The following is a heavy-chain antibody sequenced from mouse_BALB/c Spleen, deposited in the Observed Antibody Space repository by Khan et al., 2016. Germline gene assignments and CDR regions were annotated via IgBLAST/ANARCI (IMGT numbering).Heavy chain of an antibody. CDR1: GFAFSSYW. J-gene: IGHJ3*01. Sequence: VQLQESGAELVRPGSSVKISCKASGFAFSSYWMNWVKQRPGQGLEWIGQIYPGDGDTNYNGKFKGKATLTADKSYSTAYMQLSSLTSEDSAVYFCARGTPFANWGQGTLVTVSA. CDR2: IYPGDGDT. V-gene: IGHV1-80*01. CDR3: ARGTPFAN. D-gene: IGHD2-14*01.